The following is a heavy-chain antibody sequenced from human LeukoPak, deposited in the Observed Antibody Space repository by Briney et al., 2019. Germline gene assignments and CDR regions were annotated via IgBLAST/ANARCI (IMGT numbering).Heavy chain of an antibody. CDR1: GFTFSSYS. V-gene: IGHV3-21*01. D-gene: IGHD3-3*01. CDR3: ASELLRFLEWSPIDY. Sequence: GGSLRLSCAASGFTFSSYSMNWVRQAPGKGLEWVSSISSSSSYIYYADSVKGRFTISRDNAKNSLYLQMNSLRAEDTAVYYCASELLRFLEWSPIDYWGQGTLVTVSS. CDR2: ISSSSSYI. J-gene: IGHJ4*02.